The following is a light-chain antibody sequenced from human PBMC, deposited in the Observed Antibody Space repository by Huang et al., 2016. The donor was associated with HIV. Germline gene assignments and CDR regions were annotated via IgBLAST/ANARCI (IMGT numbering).Light chain of an antibody. Sequence: DIVMTQSPDFLAVPLGERATINCKSSQSVSYNSDSESYVAWFHQKPGQSPKLLIYWASTREAGVPDRFSGSGSGTDFTLTISSLQAEDVGVYYCQQYHSDVWTFGQGTRVEIK. V-gene: IGKV4-1*01. CDR1: QSVSYNSDSESY. CDR2: WAS. CDR3: QQYHSDVWT. J-gene: IGKJ1*01.